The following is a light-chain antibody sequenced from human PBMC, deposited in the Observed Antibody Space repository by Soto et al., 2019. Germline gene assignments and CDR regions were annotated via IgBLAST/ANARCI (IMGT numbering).Light chain of an antibody. V-gene: IGKV1-9*01. CDR1: QGIASY. CDR3: QQLNSYPYT. J-gene: IGKJ2*01. Sequence: DIQLTQSPSFLSASVGDRVTITCRASQGIASYLAWFQQKPAKAPNLLIYAASTLQSGVPSRFSGSGSGTEFTLTISILLPEDFATYYCQQLNSYPYTFGQGTKLEIK. CDR2: AAS.